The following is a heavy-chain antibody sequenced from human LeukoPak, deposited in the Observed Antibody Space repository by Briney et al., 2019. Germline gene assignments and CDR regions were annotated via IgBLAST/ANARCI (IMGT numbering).Heavy chain of an antibody. CDR2: IYYSGST. Sequence: PSETLSLTCTVPGGSISSSSYYWGWIRQPPGKGLEWIGSIYYSGSTYYNPSLKSRVTISVDTSKNQSSLKLSSVTAADTAVYYCASPTPGGWELPPGGAFDIWGQGTMVTVSS. CDR3: ASPTPGGWELPPGGAFDI. J-gene: IGHJ3*02. V-gene: IGHV4-39*01. D-gene: IGHD1-26*01. CDR1: GGSISSSSYY.